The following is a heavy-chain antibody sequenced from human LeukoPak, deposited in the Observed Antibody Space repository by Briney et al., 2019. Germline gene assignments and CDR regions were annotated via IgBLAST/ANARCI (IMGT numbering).Heavy chain of an antibody. D-gene: IGHD6-6*01. J-gene: IGHJ3*02. Sequence: SETLSLTCTVSGGSISSSSYYWGWIRQPPGKGLEWIGSIYYSGSTYYNPSLKSRVTISVDTSKNQFSLRLSSVTAADTAVYYCARGGSSSSGNSFDIWGQGTMVTVSP. CDR1: GGSISSSSYY. CDR2: IYYSGST. V-gene: IGHV4-39*07. CDR3: ARGGSSSSGNSFDI.